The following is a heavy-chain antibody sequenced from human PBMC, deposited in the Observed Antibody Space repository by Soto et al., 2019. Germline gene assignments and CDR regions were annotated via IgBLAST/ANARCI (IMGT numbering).Heavy chain of an antibody. J-gene: IGHJ4*02. Sequence: ASVKVSCKASGDTFTANYIHWVRQAPGQGFEWMGWINPKSGGTNYPQKFQGRVTMTRDTSLSTVYMTLTRLTSDDTAVYFCARGQEVGAHFFDSWGQGTQVTVSS. CDR3: ARGQEVGAHFFDS. D-gene: IGHD2-15*01. CDR2: INPKSGGT. CDR1: GDTFTANY. V-gene: IGHV1-2*02.